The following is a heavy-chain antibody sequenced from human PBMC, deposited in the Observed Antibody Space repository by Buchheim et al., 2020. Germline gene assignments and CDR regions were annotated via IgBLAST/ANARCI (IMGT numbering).Heavy chain of an antibody. CDR3: AKDLAGITIFGVVITYYGMDV. D-gene: IGHD3-3*01. J-gene: IGHJ6*02. Sequence: EVQLLGSGGGLVQPGGSLRLSCAASGFTFSSYAMSWVRQAPGKGLEWVSAISGSGGSTYYADSVKGRFTISRDNSKNTLYLQMNSLRAEDTAVYYCAKDLAGITIFGVVITYYGMDVWGQGTT. CDR1: GFTFSSYA. CDR2: ISGSGGST. V-gene: IGHV3-23*01.